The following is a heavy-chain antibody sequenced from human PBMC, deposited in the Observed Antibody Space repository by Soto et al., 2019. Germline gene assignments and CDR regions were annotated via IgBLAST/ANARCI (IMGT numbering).Heavy chain of an antibody. CDR3: AKNWNWGSLVH. Sequence: SETLSLTCTVSGDSISTDYWSWIRQSPGKGLEWIGFIYYGGSTNYNPSLKSRVTISVDTPKNQFSLKLSSVTAADMAVYYCAKNWNWGSLVHWGQGTLVTVSS. CDR2: IYYGGST. V-gene: IGHV4-59*08. CDR1: GDSISTDY. D-gene: IGHD7-27*01. J-gene: IGHJ4*02.